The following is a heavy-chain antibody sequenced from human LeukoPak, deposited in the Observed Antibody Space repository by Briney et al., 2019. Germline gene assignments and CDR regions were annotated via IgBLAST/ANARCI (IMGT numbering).Heavy chain of an antibody. CDR1: GFTFSSYT. Sequence: GGSLRLSCAASGFTFSSYTINWARQAPGKGLEWVSSISSSSSYIYYADSVKGRFTISRDNAKNSLYLQMNSLRAEDTAVYYCARDFPHYYDSSGYYDCWGQGTLVTVSS. CDR2: ISSSSSYI. D-gene: IGHD3-22*01. V-gene: IGHV3-21*01. J-gene: IGHJ4*02. CDR3: ARDFPHYYDSSGYYDC.